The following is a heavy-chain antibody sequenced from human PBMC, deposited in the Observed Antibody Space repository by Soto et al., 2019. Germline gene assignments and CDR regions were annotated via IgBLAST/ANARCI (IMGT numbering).Heavy chain of an antibody. CDR2: IYHSGST. D-gene: IGHD2-2*01. V-gene: IGHV4-59*08. J-gene: IGHJ6*03. CDR1: GGSISSYY. Sequence: PSETLSLTCTVSGGSISSYYWSWIRQPPGKGLEWIGFIYHSGSTNYNPSLKSRVTISVDTSKNQFSLKLSSVTAADTAVYYCARVCSSTSCYPPGIYYYYYYYMDVWGKGTTVTVSS. CDR3: ARVCSSTSCYPPGIYYYYYYYMDV.